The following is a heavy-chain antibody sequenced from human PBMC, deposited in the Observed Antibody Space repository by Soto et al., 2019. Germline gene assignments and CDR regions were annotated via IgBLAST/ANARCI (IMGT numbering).Heavy chain of an antibody. CDR2: IYPGDSDT. CDR3: ARSIRHIAVAGTVSRREFDY. V-gene: IGHV5-51*01. CDR1: GYSFTSYW. Sequence: GESLKISCKGSGYSFTSYWIGWVRQMPGKGLEWMGIIYPGDSDTRYSPSFQGQVTISADKSISTAYLQWSSLKASDTAMYYCARSIRHIAVAGTVSRREFDYWGQGTLVTVSS. D-gene: IGHD6-19*01. J-gene: IGHJ4*02.